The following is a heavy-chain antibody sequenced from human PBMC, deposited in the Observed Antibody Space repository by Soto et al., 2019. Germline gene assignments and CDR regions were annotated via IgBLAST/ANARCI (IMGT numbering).Heavy chain of an antibody. CDR1: GFTFSSYS. Sequence: EVQLVESGGGLVQPGGSLRLSCAASGFTFSSYSMNWVRQAPGKGLEWVSYISSSSSTIYYADSVKGRFTISRDNXKXSXYLQMNSPRDEDTAVYYCARDLTDSILWHDPNWFDPWGQGTLVTVSS. J-gene: IGHJ5*02. V-gene: IGHV3-48*02. CDR3: ARDLTDSILWHDPNWFDP. CDR2: ISSSSSTI. D-gene: IGHD2-21*01.